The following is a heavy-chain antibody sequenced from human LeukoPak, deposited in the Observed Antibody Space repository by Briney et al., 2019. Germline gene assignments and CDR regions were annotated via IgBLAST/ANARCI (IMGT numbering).Heavy chain of an antibody. V-gene: IGHV4-31*03. J-gene: IGHJ4*02. Sequence: SETLSLTCTVSGGSISSGGYYWSWIRQHPGKGLEWIGYIYYSGSTYYNPSLKSRVTISVDTSKNQFSLKLSSVTAADTAVYSCARVRSGYDPGTVYFDYWGRGTLVTVSS. CDR3: ARVRSGYDPGTVYFDY. CDR2: IYYSGST. D-gene: IGHD5-12*01. CDR1: GGSISSGGYY.